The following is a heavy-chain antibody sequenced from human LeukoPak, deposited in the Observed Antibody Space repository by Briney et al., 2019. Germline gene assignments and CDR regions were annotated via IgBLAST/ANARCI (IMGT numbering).Heavy chain of an antibody. J-gene: IGHJ4*02. CDR1: GGSFSGYY. CDR2: MNHSGST. CDR3: VRQAGGY. D-gene: IGHD3-16*01. Sequence: SGTLSLTCAVYGGSFSGYYWSWIRQPPGKGLEWIGEMNHSGSTNYNPSLKSRVTISVDTSKNQFSLKLISVTAADTAVYYCVRQAGGYWGQGTLVTVSS. V-gene: IGHV4-34*01.